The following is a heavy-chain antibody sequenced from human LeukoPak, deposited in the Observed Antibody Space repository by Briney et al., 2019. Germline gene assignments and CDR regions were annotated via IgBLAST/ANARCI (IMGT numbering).Heavy chain of an antibody. CDR3: ARTKNVLLWFGELLSPDY. D-gene: IGHD3-10*01. J-gene: IGHJ4*02. Sequence: GASVKVSCKASGYSFTRYAVNWVRQAPGQGLEWMGWISAYNGNTNYAQKLQGRVTMTTDTSTSTAYMELRSLRSDDTAVYYCARTKNVLLWFGELLSPDYWGQGTLVTVSS. CDR1: GYSFTRYA. V-gene: IGHV1-18*01. CDR2: ISAYNGNT.